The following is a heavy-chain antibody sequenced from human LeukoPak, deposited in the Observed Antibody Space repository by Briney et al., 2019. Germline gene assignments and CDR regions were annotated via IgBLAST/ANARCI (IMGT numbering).Heavy chain of an antibody. CDR2: INSDGSST. CDR1: GFTLSGYW. J-gene: IGHJ5*02. Sequence: GGSLRLSCAASGFTLSGYWMHWVRQAPGKGLVWVSRINSDGSSTSYADSVKGRFTISRDNAKNTLYLQMNSLRAEDTAVYYCARMAEWNNWFDPWGQGTLVTVSS. D-gene: IGHD3-3*01. V-gene: IGHV3-74*01. CDR3: ARMAEWNNWFDP.